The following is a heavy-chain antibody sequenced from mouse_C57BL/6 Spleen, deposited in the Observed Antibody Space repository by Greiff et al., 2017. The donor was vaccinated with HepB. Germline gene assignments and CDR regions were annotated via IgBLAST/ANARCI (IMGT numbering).Heavy chain of an antibody. V-gene: IGHV14-4*01. J-gene: IGHJ4*01. D-gene: IGHD4-1*02. CDR2: IDPENGDT. CDR1: GFNIKDDY. Sequence: EVKLMESGAELVRPGASVKLSCTASGFNIKDDYMHWVKQRPEQGLEWIGWIDPENGDTEYASKFQGKATITADTSSNTAYLQLSSLTSEDTAVYYCTTPTGRAMDYWGQGTSVTVSS. CDR3: TTPTGRAMDY.